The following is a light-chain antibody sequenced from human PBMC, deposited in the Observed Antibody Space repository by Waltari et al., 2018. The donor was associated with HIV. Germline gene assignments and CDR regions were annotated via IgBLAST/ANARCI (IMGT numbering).Light chain of an antibody. CDR3: QSADSDNTYNWV. V-gene: IGLV3-25*03. Sequence: SQLTQPPSVSVSPGQTAKITCSGDDMPAHYVYWYQQKPGQAPVLVMYKVTERHSGSPERFSGSMSGTTVTLTIMGVQPEDEADYYCQSADSDNTYNWVFGGGTKLTVL. CDR1: DMPAHY. CDR2: KVT. J-gene: IGLJ3*02.